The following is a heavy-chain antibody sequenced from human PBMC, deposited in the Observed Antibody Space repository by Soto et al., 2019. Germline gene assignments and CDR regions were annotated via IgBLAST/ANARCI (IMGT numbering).Heavy chain of an antibody. CDR3: ARDRDDGIGYYLVDNFDS. D-gene: IGHD3-22*01. CDR2: ISYDGSYK. J-gene: IGHJ4*02. Sequence: QVQLVESGGGVVQPGRSLRLSCAASGFIFSNYIMHWVRQAPGKGLQWVALISYDGSYKYYADSVKGRFTISRDNSENTLFLQRNCLRAEETGVYYCARDRDDGIGYYLVDNFDSFGKGSLVTVSS. V-gene: IGHV3-30*04. CDR1: GFIFSNYI.